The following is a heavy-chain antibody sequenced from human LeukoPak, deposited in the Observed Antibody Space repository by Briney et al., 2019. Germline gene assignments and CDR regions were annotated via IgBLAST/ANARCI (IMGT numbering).Heavy chain of an antibody. CDR2: INAGNGDT. CDR1: GYTFTSYA. Sequence: ASVKVSCKASGYTFTSYAMHWVRQAPGQRLEWMGWINAGNGDTKYSQKFQGRVTITRDTSASTAYMELSSLRSEDTAMYYCARSFKWLSNFDYWGQGTLVTVSS. J-gene: IGHJ4*02. D-gene: IGHD3-22*01. CDR3: ARSFKWLSNFDY. V-gene: IGHV1-3*01.